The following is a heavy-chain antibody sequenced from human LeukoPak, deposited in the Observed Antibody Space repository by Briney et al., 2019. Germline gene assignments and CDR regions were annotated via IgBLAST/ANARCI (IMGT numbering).Heavy chain of an antibody. CDR3: AKGNQGIGKYFDY. D-gene: IGHD6-13*01. CDR1: GFTFSSYA. J-gene: IGHJ4*02. Sequence: SGGSLRLSCAASGFTFSSYAMSWVRQAPGKGLEWVSAISGSGGSTYYADSVKGRFTISRDNSKNTLYLQMNSLRAEDTAVYYCAKGNQGIGKYFDYWGQGTLVTVSS. V-gene: IGHV3-23*01. CDR2: ISGSGGST.